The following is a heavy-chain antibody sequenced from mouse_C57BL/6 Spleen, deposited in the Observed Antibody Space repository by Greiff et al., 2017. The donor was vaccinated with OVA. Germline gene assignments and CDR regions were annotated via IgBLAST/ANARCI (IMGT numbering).Heavy chain of an antibody. CDR2: IYPGDGDT. V-gene: IGHV1-82*01. CDR3: AVFYYGQGFAY. J-gene: IGHJ3*01. Sequence: QVQLQQSGPELVKPGASVKISCKASGYAFSSSWMNWVKQRPGKGLEWIGRIYPGDGDTNYNGKFKGKATLTADKSSSTAYMQLSSLTSEDSAVYFCAVFYYGQGFAYWGQGTLVTVSA. CDR1: GYAFSSSW. D-gene: IGHD1-1*01.